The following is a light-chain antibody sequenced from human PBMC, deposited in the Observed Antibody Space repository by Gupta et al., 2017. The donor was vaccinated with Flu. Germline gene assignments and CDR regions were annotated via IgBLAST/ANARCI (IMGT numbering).Light chain of an antibody. CDR3: QHYDNLPSFT. CDR2: DAT. V-gene: IGKV1-33*01. Sequence: SSLSASVGDRVTITCQASHDISNYLNWYQQKPGKAPKLLIHDATTLETGVSLRFSGSGSGTDFSLTISSLRPEDTATYYCQHYDNLPSFTFGPGTKVEI. J-gene: IGKJ3*01. CDR1: HDISNY.